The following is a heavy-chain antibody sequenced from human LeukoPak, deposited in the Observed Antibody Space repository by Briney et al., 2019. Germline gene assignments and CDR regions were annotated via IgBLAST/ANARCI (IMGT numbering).Heavy chain of an antibody. Sequence: SETLSLTCTVSGGSISSYYWSWMRQPPGKGLEWIGYIYTSGSTNYNPSLKSRVTISVDTSKNQFSLKLSSVTAADTAVYYCARHGGVRRRSARHDAFDIWGQGTMVTVSS. V-gene: IGHV4-4*09. CDR3: ARHGGVRRRSARHDAFDI. D-gene: IGHD3-16*01. CDR1: GGSISSYY. J-gene: IGHJ3*02. CDR2: IYTSGST.